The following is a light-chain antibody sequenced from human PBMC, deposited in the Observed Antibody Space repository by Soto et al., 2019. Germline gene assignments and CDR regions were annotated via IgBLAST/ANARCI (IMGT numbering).Light chain of an antibody. Sequence: EIVLTQSPGTLSLSPGERATLSCRASQSVSSSYLAWYQQKPGQAPRLLIYGASSRATGIPDRFSGSGSGTDFNLTISRREPEDFPVYYCQQYGSSPITFGQGTRLEIK. J-gene: IGKJ5*01. V-gene: IGKV3-20*01. CDR1: QSVSSSY. CDR2: GAS. CDR3: QQYGSSPIT.